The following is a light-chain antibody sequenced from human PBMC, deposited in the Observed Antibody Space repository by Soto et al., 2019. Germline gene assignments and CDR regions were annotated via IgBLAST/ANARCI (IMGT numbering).Light chain of an antibody. CDR2: GAS. CDR1: QSVSSN. V-gene: IGKV3-15*01. Sequence: EIVMTQSPATLSVSPGERATLSCRASQSVSSNLAWYQQKPGQAPRLLIYGASTRATGIPARFSGSGSGTEFTLTISSLQSEDFAVYYCHQYNKCPLTFGGGTKVEIK. J-gene: IGKJ4*02. CDR3: HQYNKCPLT.